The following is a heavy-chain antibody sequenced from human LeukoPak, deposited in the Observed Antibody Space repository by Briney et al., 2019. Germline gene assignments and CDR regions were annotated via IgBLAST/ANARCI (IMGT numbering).Heavy chain of an antibody. V-gene: IGHV3-23*01. CDR3: AMGELGYCSSTSCYSRSWYYFDY. D-gene: IGHD2-2*01. CDR1: GFTFSSYA. J-gene: IGHJ4*02. Sequence: GGSLRLSCAASGFTFSSYAMSWVRQAPGKGLEWVSAISGSGGSTYYADSVKGRLTISRDNSKNTLYLQMNSLRAEDTAVYYCAMGELGYCSSTSCYSRSWYYFDYWGQGTLVTVSS. CDR2: ISGSGGST.